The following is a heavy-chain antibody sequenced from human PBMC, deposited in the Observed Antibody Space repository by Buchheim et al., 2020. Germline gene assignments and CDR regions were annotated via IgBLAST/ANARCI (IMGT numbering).Heavy chain of an antibody. CDR1: GGPIASSSYF. Sequence: QLQLQESGPGLVQPSETLSLTCTVSGGPIASSSYFWAWIRQPPGKGLEWIGSIYYSESISYNPSLKGRVTISLDTSKNQVSLRLSSVTAADTAVYYCASLSAWYYYFDYWGQGSL. J-gene: IGHJ4*02. CDR3: ASLSAWYYYFDY. CDR2: IYYSESI. D-gene: IGHD6-19*01. V-gene: IGHV4-39*07.